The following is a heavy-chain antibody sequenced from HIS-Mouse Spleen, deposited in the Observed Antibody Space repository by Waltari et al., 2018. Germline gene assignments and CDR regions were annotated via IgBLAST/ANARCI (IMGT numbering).Heavy chain of an antibody. Sequence: QVQLVESGGGMVQPGRSLRLSCAASGFTFSSYGMHWVRQAPGKGVGVVAVITYDGSNKDDAGAVEGLFTISRDNSKNTLYLQMNSLRAEDTAVYYCAKDRGSPLYFDYWGQGTLVTVSS. CDR2: ITYDGSNK. CDR3: AKDRGSPLYFDY. D-gene: IGHD1-26*01. CDR1: GFTFSSYG. J-gene: IGHJ4*02. V-gene: IGHV3-30*18.